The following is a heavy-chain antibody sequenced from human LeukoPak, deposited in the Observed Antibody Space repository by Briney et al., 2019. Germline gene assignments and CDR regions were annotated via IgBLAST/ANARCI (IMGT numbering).Heavy chain of an antibody. CDR3: AKGKSYCGGDCYNY. V-gene: IGHV3-23*01. CDR2: ISGSGDST. Sequence: GGSLRFSCAASGFTFSSYAMSWVRQAPGKGLEWVSGISGSGDSTYYADSVKGRFTISRDNSKNTLYLQMNSLRAEDTAVYYCAKGKSYCGGDCYNYWGQGTLVTASS. D-gene: IGHD2-21*02. J-gene: IGHJ4*02. CDR1: GFTFSSYA.